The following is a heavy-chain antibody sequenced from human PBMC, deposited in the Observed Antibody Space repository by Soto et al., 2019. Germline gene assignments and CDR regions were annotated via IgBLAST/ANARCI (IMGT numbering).Heavy chain of an antibody. D-gene: IGHD3-10*01. V-gene: IGHV4-30-4*01. CDR1: GGSIGSGDYY. J-gene: IGHJ5*02. CDR3: ARGGDYYGSGSYYMAPGWFDP. CDR2: IYYSGST. Sequence: PSETLSLTCTVSGGSIGSGDYYWAWIRQPPGKGLEWIGNIYYSGSTYYNPSLKSRVAISVDTSKNHFSLKLSSVTAADTAVYYCARGGDYYGSGSYYMAPGWFDPWGQGTLVTVSS.